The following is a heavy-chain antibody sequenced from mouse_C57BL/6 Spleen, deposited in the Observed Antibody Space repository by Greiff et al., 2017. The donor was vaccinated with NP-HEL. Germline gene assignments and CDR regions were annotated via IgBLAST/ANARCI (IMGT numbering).Heavy chain of an antibody. CDR1: GYAFSSSW. J-gene: IGHJ2*01. V-gene: IGHV1-82*01. D-gene: IGHD2-1*01. Sequence: VNVVESGPELVKPGASVKISCKASGYAFSSSWMNWVKQRPGKGLECIGRIYPGDGDTNYNGKFKGKATLTADKSSSTAYMQLSSLTSEDSAVYFCARFGNGYWGQGTTLTVSS. CDR2: IYPGDGDT. CDR3: ARFGNGY.